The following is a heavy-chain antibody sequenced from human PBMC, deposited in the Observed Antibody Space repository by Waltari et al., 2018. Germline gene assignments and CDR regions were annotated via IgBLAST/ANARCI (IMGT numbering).Heavy chain of an antibody. J-gene: IGHJ4*02. D-gene: IGHD6-19*01. CDR3: VKESGIAVTATDFDY. Sequence: QMHLQESGPGLVKPSETLSLTRTVSGASIGSSRYYWGWIRQPPGKGLEWIGSFYYSGSTYYNPSLKSRVTISVDTSNNHFSLKLSSVTAADTAVYYCVKESGIAVTATDFDYWGQGTLVTVSS. CDR2: FYYSGST. V-gene: IGHV4-39*07. CDR1: GASIGSSRYY.